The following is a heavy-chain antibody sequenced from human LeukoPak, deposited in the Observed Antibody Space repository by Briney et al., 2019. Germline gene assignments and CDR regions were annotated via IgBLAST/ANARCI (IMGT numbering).Heavy chain of an antibody. CDR3: ARGGDTAMVLYYMDV. Sequence: PSETLSLTCTVSGGSISSYYWSWIRQPPGKGLEWIGYICYSGSTNYNPSLKSRVTISVDTSKNQFSLKLSSVTAADTAVYYCARGGDTAMVLYYMDVWGKGTTVTVSS. CDR2: ICYSGST. V-gene: IGHV4-59*01. CDR1: GGSISSYY. D-gene: IGHD5-18*01. J-gene: IGHJ6*03.